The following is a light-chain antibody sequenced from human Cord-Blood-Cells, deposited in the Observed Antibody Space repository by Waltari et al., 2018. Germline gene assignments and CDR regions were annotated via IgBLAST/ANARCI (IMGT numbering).Light chain of an antibody. CDR1: QSVSSY. CDR3: QQRSNWLT. CDR2: DAS. J-gene: IGKJ4*01. V-gene: IGKV3-11*01. Sequence: EIVLHPSPATLSSSPGDRATLSCRASQSVSSYLAWYHQKPGQTPRLLIYDASNRATGIPARFSGSGSGTDFTLTISSLEPEDFAVYSCQQRSNWLTFGGGTKVEIK.